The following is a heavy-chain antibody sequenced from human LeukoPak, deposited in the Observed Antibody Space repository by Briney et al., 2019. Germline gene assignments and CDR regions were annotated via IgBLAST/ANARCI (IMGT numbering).Heavy chain of an antibody. V-gene: IGHV3-48*01. CDR2: ISSSSSTI. D-gene: IGHD3-10*01. J-gene: IGHJ5*02. Sequence: SGGSLRLSCAASGFTFSSYSMNWVRQAPGKGLEWVSYISSSSSTIYYADSVKGRFTISRDNSKNTLFLQMTSLRAEDTAVYYCAKGDSMVRGVINNWFDPWGQGTLVTVSS. CDR3: AKGDSMVRGVINNWFDP. CDR1: GFTFSSYS.